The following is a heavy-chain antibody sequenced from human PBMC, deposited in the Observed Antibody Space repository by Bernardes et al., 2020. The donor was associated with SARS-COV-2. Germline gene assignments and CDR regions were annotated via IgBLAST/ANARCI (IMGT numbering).Heavy chain of an antibody. V-gene: IGHV1-3*01. CDR3: ARSPRPLRFLEWLLAWFDP. CDR2: INPGTGNT. Sequence: ASVKVSCKASGYPFTTHALHWVRQAPGQSLEWMGWINPGTGNTDFSQRFQGRVTITRDTSASTVYMELSSLRSEDTAVYYCARSPRPLRFLEWLLAWFDPWGQGTLVTVSS. CDR1: GYPFTTHA. D-gene: IGHD3-3*01. J-gene: IGHJ5*02.